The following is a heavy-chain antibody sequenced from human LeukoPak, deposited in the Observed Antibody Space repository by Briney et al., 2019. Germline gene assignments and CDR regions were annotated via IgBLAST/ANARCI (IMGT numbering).Heavy chain of an antibody. V-gene: IGHV3-30*02. J-gene: IGHJ4*02. CDR1: EFTFSSYG. CDR3: TRAQEGATFHY. D-gene: IGHD1-26*01. Sequence: GGSLRLSCAASEFTFSSYGMHWVRQAPGKGLEWVAFIRYDGNEKYYGDSVKGRFTISRDNSKNTLYLQMNSLRTEDTAVYYCTRAQEGATFHYWGQGTLVTVSS. CDR2: IRYDGNEK.